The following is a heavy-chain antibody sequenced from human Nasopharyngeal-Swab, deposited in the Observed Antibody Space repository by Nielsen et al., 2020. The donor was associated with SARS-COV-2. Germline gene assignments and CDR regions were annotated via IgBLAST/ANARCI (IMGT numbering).Heavy chain of an antibody. Sequence: SETLSLTCAVSGGSISSSNWWSWVRQPPGKGLEWIGEIYHSGSTNYNPSLKSRVTISVDKSKNQFSLKLSSVTAADTAVYYCARVLAERAYYDFWSGYSDYYYSMDVWGQGTTVTVSS. CDR2: IYHSGST. CDR3: ARVLAERAYYDFWSGYSDYYYSMDV. V-gene: IGHV4-4*02. D-gene: IGHD3-3*01. J-gene: IGHJ6*02. CDR1: GGSISSSNW.